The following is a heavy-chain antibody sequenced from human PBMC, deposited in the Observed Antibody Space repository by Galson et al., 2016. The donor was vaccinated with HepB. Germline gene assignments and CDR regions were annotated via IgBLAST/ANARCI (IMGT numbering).Heavy chain of an antibody. Sequence: SVKVSCKASGYTFINHYIHWVRQAPGQGLEWMGIINPSGGTTTYAQKFEDRIIMTRDTSTSTVYMELSRLRSDDTAVYFCARDAGGAPHLRYFDWLETEEYLQHWGQGTLVTVSS. J-gene: IGHJ1*01. CDR2: INPSGGTT. V-gene: IGHV1-46*01. CDR1: GYTFINHY. D-gene: IGHD3-9*01. CDR3: ARDAGGAPHLRYFDWLETEEYLQH.